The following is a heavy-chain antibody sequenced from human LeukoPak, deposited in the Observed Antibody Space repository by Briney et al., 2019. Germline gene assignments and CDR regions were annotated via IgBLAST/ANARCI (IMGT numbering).Heavy chain of an antibody. CDR1: GGSISSGSYY. CDR3: ARSGYYDSSGYYLYAFDI. CDR2: IYYSGST. D-gene: IGHD3-22*01. Sequence: PSETLSLTCTVSGGSISSGSYYWGWIRQPPGKGLEWIGNIYYSGSTYYNPSLKSRVTISVDTSKNQFSLKLSSVTAADTAVYYCARSGYYDSSGYYLYAFDIWGQGTMVTASS. V-gene: IGHV4-39*01. J-gene: IGHJ3*02.